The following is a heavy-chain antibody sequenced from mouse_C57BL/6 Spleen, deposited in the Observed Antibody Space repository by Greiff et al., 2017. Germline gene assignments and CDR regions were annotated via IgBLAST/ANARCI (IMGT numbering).Heavy chain of an antibody. V-gene: IGHV14-4*01. Sequence: VQLQQSGAELVRPGASVKLSCTASGFNFKDDYMHWVKQRPEQGLEWIGWIDPENGDTEYASKFQGKATITADTSSNTAYLQLSSLTSEDTAVYYCTPIINYFDYWGQGTTLTVSS. CDR3: TPIINYFDY. J-gene: IGHJ2*01. CDR2: IDPENGDT. CDR1: GFNFKDDY. D-gene: IGHD1-1*01.